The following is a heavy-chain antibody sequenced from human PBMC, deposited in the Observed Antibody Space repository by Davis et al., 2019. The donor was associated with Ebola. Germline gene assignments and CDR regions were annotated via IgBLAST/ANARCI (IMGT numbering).Heavy chain of an antibody. CDR2: INPNSGGT. CDR3: ARSASPWFDP. Sequence: ASVKVSCKASGYTFTGYYMHWVRQAPGQGLEWMGWINPNSGGTNYAQKFQGWVTMTRDTSISTAYMELRRLSSVTAADTAVYYCARSASPWFDPWGQGTLVTVSS. CDR1: GYTFTGYY. J-gene: IGHJ5*02. V-gene: IGHV1-2*04.